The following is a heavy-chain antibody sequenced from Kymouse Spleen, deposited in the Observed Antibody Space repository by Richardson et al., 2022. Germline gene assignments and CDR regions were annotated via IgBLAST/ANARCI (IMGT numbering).Heavy chain of an antibody. Sequence: EVQLVESGGGLIQPGGSLRLSCAASGFTVSSNYMSWVRQAPGKGLEWVSVIYSCGSTYYADSVKGRFTISRDNSKNTLYLQMNSLRAEDTAVYYCARVRGIAARRFDYWGQGTLVTVSS. J-gene: IGHJ4*02. CDR2: IYSCGST. CDR1: GFTVSSNY. V-gene: IGHV3-66*03. CDR3: ARVRGIAARRFDY. D-gene: IGHD6-6*01.